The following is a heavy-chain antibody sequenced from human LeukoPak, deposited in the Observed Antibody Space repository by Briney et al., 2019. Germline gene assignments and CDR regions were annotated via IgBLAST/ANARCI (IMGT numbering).Heavy chain of an antibody. CDR2: INPNSGGT. CDR3: ARVQASPYYYGSGSYPNYYMDV. J-gene: IGHJ6*03. D-gene: IGHD3-10*01. Sequence: ASVKVSCKASGYTFTSYGISWVRQAPGQGLEWMGWINPNSGGTNYAQKFQGRVTMTRDTSISTAYMELSRLRSDDTAVYYCARVQASPYYYGSGSYPNYYMDVWGKGTTVTISS. V-gene: IGHV1-2*02. CDR1: GYTFTSYG.